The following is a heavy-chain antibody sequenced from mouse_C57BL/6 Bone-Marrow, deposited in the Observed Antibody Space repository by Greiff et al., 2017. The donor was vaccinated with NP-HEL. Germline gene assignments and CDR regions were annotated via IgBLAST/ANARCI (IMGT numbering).Heavy chain of an antibody. D-gene: IGHD2-10*02. V-gene: IGHV1-76*01. J-gene: IGHJ1*03. Sequence: VQLVESGAELVRPGASVKLSCKASGYTFTDYYINWVKQRPGQGLEWIARIYPGSGNTYYNEKFKGKATLTAEKSSSTAYMQLSSLTSEDSAVYFCARSYVCMDFDVWGTGTTVTVSS. CDR3: ARSYVCMDFDV. CDR1: GYTFTDYY. CDR2: IYPGSGNT.